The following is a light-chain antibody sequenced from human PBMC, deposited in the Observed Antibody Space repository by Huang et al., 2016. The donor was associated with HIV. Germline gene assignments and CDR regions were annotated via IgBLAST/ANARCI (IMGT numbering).Light chain of an antibody. Sequence: EILLTQSPDTLSLSPGERATLSCRASQSVNNNYLAWDQQKPGQAPRRLIYRASTRATGIPDRFSGSGSGTDFTLTISRLGPDDFAVYYCQQFGSSPPYSFGQGTKLEIK. J-gene: IGKJ2*03. V-gene: IGKV3-20*01. CDR3: QQFGSSPPYS. CDR1: QSVNNNY. CDR2: RAS.